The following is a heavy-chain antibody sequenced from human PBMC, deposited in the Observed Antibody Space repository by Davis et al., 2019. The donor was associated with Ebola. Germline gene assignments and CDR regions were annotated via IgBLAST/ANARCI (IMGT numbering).Heavy chain of an antibody. CDR2: IYYSGST. D-gene: IGHD6-13*01. Sequence: PSETLSLTCTVSGGSVSSGSYYWSWIRQPPGKGLEWIGYIYYSGSTNYNPSLKSRVTISVDTSKNQFSLKLSSVTAADTAVYYCARADSSSWYEVKYWGQGTLVTVSS. CDR3: ARADSSSWYEVKY. V-gene: IGHV4-61*01. J-gene: IGHJ4*02. CDR1: GGSVSSGSYY.